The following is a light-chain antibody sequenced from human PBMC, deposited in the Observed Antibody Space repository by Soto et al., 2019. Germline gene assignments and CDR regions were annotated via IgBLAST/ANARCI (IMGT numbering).Light chain of an antibody. Sequence: QSALTQPASVSVSPGQSISISCTGTISDFGGYNYVSWYQQHPGKTPKLLIYEVTNRPSGVSSRFSASKSGNTASLTISGLQAEDEADYYCTSYTDTSVYVFGTGTKVTVL. CDR3: TSYTDTSVYV. CDR2: EVT. CDR1: ISDFGGYNY. J-gene: IGLJ1*01. V-gene: IGLV2-14*01.